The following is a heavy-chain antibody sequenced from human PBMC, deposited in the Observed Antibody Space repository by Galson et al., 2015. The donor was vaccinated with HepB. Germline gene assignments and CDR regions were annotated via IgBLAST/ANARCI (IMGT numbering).Heavy chain of an antibody. D-gene: IGHD3-10*01. CDR2: ISGSGGST. J-gene: IGHJ4*02. CDR1: GFTFSSYA. CDR3: AKDWKSYYHHSYFDY. Sequence: SLRLSCAASGFTFSSYAMSWVRQAPGKGLEWVSAISGSGGSTYYADSVKGRFTISRDNSKNTLYLQMNSLRAEDTAVYYCAKDWKSYYHHSYFDYWGQGTLVTVSS. V-gene: IGHV3-23*01.